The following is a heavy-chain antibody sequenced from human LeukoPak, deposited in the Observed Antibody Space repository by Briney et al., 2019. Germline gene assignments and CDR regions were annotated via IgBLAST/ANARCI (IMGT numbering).Heavy chain of an antibody. CDR2: IIPIFSTT. CDR3: ASGYCSTTRGYVNPSFDY. J-gene: IGHJ4*02. V-gene: IGHV1-69*13. D-gene: IGHD2-2*03. Sequence: SVKVSCKASGGTFSSYAISWVRQAPGQGLEWMGGIIPIFSTTNYAQKFQGRVTISADESTSTAYMELSSLRSEDTAVYYCASGYCSTTRGYVNPSFDYCGQGTLATVSS. CDR1: GGTFSSYA.